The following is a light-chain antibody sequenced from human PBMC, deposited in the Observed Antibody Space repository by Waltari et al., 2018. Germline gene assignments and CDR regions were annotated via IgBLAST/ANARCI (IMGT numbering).Light chain of an antibody. J-gene: IGKJ1*01. Sequence: DIQMTQSPSSLSAFVGDRVTITCRASQYISSYLNWYQHKSGKAPKLLIYAASSLQSGVPSRFSASGSGTDFTLTISNLQPEDFATYFCQHTYSIPWTFGQGTKVEIE. CDR1: QYISSY. V-gene: IGKV1-39*01. CDR3: QHTYSIPWT. CDR2: AAS.